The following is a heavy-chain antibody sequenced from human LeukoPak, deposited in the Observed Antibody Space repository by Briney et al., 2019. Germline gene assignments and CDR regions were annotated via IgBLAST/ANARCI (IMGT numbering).Heavy chain of an antibody. CDR1: GGSISSSDYY. V-gene: IGHV3-23*01. J-gene: IGHJ4*02. Sequence: PSETLSLTCTVSGGSISSSDYYWGWIRQAPGKGLEWVSSFSGRGGSAYYADSVKGRFTISRDNSKNTLFLQMNSLRAEDTALYYCGRQEWPWTFLDYWGQGTLVTVSS. CDR2: FSGRGGSA. D-gene: IGHD3-3*01. CDR3: GRQEWPWTFLDY.